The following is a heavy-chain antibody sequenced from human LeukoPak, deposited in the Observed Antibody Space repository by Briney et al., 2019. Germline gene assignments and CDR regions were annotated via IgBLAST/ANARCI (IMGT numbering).Heavy chain of an antibody. CDR1: GGSFSGYY. CDR2: INHSGST. D-gene: IGHD6-13*01. V-gene: IGHV4-34*01. Sequence: KPSETLSLTCAVYGGSFSGYYWSWIRQPPGKGLEWIGEINHSGSTNYNPSLKSRVTISVDTSKNQFSLKLSSVTAADTAVYYCASRKKRGYSSWYIDREDAFDIWGQGTMVTVSS. CDR3: ASRKKRGYSSWYIDREDAFDI. J-gene: IGHJ3*02.